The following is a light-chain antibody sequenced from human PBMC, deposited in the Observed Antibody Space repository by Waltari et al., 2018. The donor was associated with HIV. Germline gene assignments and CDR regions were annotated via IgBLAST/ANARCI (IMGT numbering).Light chain of an antibody. V-gene: IGLV2-23*02. CDR3: CSYAGSSTSVV. CDR2: EVS. CDR1: SSDVGSYNL. Sequence: QSALTQPASVSGSPGQSITISCTGTSSDVGSYNLVSWYQQHPDKAPKLMIYEVSKRPSGVSNRFSGSKSGNTASLTVSGRQAEDEADYYCCSYAGSSTSVVFGGGTKLTVL. J-gene: IGLJ2*01.